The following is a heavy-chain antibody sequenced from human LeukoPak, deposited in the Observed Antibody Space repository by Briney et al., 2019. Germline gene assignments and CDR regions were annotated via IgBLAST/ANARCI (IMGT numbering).Heavy chain of an antibody. CDR2: IYPGDSDT. J-gene: IGHJ4*02. D-gene: IGHD6-6*01. Sequence: GESLKISCQCSGYSFNTYWIGWARQLPGKGLEWMGIIYPGDSDTRYSPSFQGQVTISADNSLSTASLQWGSLKASDTAMYYCAREGRSSSPMDYWGQGTLVTVSS. CDR3: AREGRSSSPMDY. V-gene: IGHV5-51*01. CDR1: GYSFNTYW.